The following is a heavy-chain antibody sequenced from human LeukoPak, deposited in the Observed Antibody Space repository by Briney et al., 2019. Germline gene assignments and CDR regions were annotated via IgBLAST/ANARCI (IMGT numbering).Heavy chain of an antibody. V-gene: IGHV1-69*13. CDR1: GGTFSSYA. J-gene: IGHJ4*02. CDR3: ASSTTNYYDSSGSHFDY. CDR2: IIPIFGTA. Sequence: SVKVSCKASGGTFSSYAISWVRQAPGQGLEWMGGIIPIFGTANYAQKFQGRVTITADESTSTAYMELSSLRSEDTAVYYCASSTTNYYDSSGSHFDYWGQGTLVTVSS. D-gene: IGHD3-22*01.